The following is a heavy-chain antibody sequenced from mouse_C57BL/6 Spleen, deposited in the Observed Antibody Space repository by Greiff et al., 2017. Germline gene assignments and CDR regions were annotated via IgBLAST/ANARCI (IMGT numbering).Heavy chain of an antibody. CDR3: AREGTGTDFDY. CDR1: GYSITSGYY. D-gene: IGHD4-1*01. J-gene: IGHJ2*01. CDR2: ISYDGSN. V-gene: IGHV3-6*01. Sequence: EVQLQQSGPGLVKPSQSLSLTCSVTGYSITSGYYWNWIRQFPGNKLEWMGYISYDGSNNYNPSLKNRISITRDTSKNQFFLKLNSVTTEDTATYYCAREGTGTDFDYWGQGTTLTVSS.